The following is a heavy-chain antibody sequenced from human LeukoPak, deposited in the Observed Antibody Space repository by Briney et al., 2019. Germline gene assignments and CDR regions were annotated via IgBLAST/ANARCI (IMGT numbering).Heavy chain of an antibody. CDR2: INHSGST. D-gene: IGHD3-9*01. J-gene: IGHJ4*02. V-gene: IGHV4-34*01. CDR3: ARLAGYYNLDY. Sequence: NPSETLSLTCAVYGGSFSGYYWSWIRQPPGKGLEWIGEINHSGSTNYNPSLKSRVTISVDTSKNQLSLKLSSVTAADTAVYYCARLAGYYNLDYWGQGTLVTVSS. CDR1: GGSFSGYY.